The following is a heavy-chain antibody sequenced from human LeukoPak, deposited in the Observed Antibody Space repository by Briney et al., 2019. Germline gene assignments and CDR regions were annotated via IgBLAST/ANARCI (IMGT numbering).Heavy chain of an antibody. CDR2: IYYSGST. CDR3: ARSGIAFDI. D-gene: IGHD6-13*01. J-gene: IGHJ3*02. Sequence: TSETLSLTCTVSGGSISSSSYYWGWIRQPPGKGLEWIGSIYYSGSTYYNPSLKSRVTISVDTSKNQFSLKLSSVTAADTAVYYCARSGIAFDIWGQGTMVTVSS. V-gene: IGHV4-39*07. CDR1: GGSISSSSYY.